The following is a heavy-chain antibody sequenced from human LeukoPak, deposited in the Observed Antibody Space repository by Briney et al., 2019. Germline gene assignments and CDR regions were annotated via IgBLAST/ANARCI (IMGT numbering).Heavy chain of an antibody. CDR2: ISYDGSNK. V-gene: IGHV3-30*04. CDR3: AKDSVSSSWYGVTYFDY. CDR1: GFTFSSYA. D-gene: IGHD6-13*01. J-gene: IGHJ4*02. Sequence: PGGSLRLSCAASGFTFSSYAMHWVRQAPGKGLEWVAVISYDGSNKYYADSVKGRFTISRDNSKNTLYLQMNSLRAEDTAVYYCAKDSVSSSWYGVTYFDYWGQGTLVTVSS.